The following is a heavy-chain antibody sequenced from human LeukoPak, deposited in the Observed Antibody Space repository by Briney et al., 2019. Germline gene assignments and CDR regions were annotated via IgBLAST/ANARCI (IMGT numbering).Heavy chain of an antibody. V-gene: IGHV4-59*01. J-gene: IGHJ5*02. Sequence: SETLSLTCTVSGGSISSDYWSWVRQPPGKGLEWIGYIHYSGSTNYNASLKSRLTMSVDMSKNQFSLKLTSVTAADTAVYYCASSNLGSLGQFDPWGQGTLVTVSS. D-gene: IGHD3-10*01. CDR2: IHYSGST. CDR3: ASSNLGSLGQFDP. CDR1: GGSISSDY.